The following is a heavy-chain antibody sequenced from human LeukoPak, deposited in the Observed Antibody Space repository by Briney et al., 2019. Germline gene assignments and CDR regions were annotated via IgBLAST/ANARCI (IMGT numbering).Heavy chain of an antibody. CDR3: ARHGVAVTSYFDY. D-gene: IGHD2-2*01. V-gene: IGHV3-53*01. CDR1: GFSVGSNY. J-gene: IGHJ4*02. CDR2: IYSGGST. Sequence: PGGSLSLSCAASGFSVGSNYMSWVRQAPGKELEWVSVIYSGGSTYYADSVKGRFTISRDNSKNTLYLQVNSLRAEDTAVYYCARHGVAVTSYFDYWGQGTLVTVPS.